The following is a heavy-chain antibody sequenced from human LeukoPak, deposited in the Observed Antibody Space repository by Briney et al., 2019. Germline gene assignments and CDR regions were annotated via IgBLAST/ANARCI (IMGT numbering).Heavy chain of an antibody. Sequence: SETLSLTCAVYGGSFSGYYWSWIRQPPGKGLEWIGEINHSGSTNYNPSRKSRVTTSVDTSKNQFSLKLSSVTAADTAVYYCARGTGSSWYGGPFDSWGQGTLVTVSS. CDR2: INHSGST. J-gene: IGHJ4*02. V-gene: IGHV4-34*01. D-gene: IGHD6-13*01. CDR3: ARGTGSSWYGGPFDS. CDR1: GGSFSGYY.